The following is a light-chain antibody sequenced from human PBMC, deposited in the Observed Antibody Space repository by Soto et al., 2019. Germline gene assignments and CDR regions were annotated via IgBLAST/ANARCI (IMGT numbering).Light chain of an antibody. CDR1: QSVSSNY. CDR2: GAS. CDR3: QQYYTSPRT. Sequence: EIVLTQSPGTLSLSPGERATLSCRASQSVSSNYLAWYQQKRDQAPRLLIYGASSRATGITTRFSRSGSGTDFTITIGRVEPEDFAVYYCQQYYTSPRTFGQGTKVEI. V-gene: IGKV3-20*01. J-gene: IGKJ1*01.